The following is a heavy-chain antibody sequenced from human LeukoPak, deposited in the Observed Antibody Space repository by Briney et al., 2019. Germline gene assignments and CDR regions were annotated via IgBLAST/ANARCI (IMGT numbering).Heavy chain of an antibody. J-gene: IGHJ6*03. CDR2: IYYSGST. CDR1: GGSISSYY. Sequence: SETLSLTCTVSGGSISSYYWSWIRQPPGKGLEWIGYIYYSGSTNYNPSLKSRVTISVDTSKNQFSLKLSSVTAADTAVYYCARGHDFWSGYYTYYYYMDVWGKGTTVTVSS. V-gene: IGHV4-59*12. D-gene: IGHD3-3*01. CDR3: ARGHDFWSGYYTYYYYMDV.